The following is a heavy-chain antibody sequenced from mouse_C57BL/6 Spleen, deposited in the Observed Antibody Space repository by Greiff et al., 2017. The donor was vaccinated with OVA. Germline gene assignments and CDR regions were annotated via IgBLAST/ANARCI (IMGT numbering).Heavy chain of an antibody. CDR1: GYAFSSYW. J-gene: IGHJ1*03. V-gene: IGHV1-80*01. Sequence: QVQLQQSGAELVKPGASVKISCKASGYAFSSYWMNWVKQRPGKGLEWIGQIYPGDGDTNYNGKFKGKATLTADKSSSTAYMQLSSLTSEDSAVYFCARWPITTVPWYFDVWGTGTTVTVSS. CDR3: ARWPITTVPWYFDV. CDR2: IYPGDGDT. D-gene: IGHD1-1*01.